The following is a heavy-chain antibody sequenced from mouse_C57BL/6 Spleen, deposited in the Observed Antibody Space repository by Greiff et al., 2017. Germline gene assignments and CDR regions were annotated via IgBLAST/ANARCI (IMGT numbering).Heavy chain of an antibody. V-gene: IGHV1-19*01. Sequence: VQLQQSGPVLVKPGASVKMSCKASGYTFTDYYMNWVKQSHGKSLEWIGVINPYNGGTSYNQKFKGKATLTVDKSSSTAYMELNSLTSEDSAVYYCGRGTTGSFDDWGKGTTLTVSS. CDR2: INPYNGGT. J-gene: IGHJ1*03. CDR1: GYTFTDYY. D-gene: IGHD1-1*01. CDR3: GRGTTGSFDD.